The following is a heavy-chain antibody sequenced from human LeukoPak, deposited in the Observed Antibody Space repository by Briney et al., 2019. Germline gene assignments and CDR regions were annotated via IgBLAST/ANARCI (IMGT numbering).Heavy chain of an antibody. D-gene: IGHD3-22*01. CDR1: GFTFSSYA. CDR3: ARGYYYDKSREYYFDY. J-gene: IGHJ4*02. CDR2: ISYDGSNK. Sequence: GGSLRLSCAASGFTFSSYAMHWVRQAPGKGLEWVAVISYDGSNKYYADSVKGRFTISRDNSKNTLYLQMNSLRAEDTAVYYCARGYYYDKSREYYFDYWGQGTLVTVSS. V-gene: IGHV3-30*04.